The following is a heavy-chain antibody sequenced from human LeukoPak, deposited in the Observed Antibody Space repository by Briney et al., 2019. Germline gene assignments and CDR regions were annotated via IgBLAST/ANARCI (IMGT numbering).Heavy chain of an antibody. Sequence: SETLSLTCAVYGGSFSGYYWSWIRQPPGKGLEWIGEINHSGSTNYNPSLKSRVTISVDTSKNQFSLKLSSVTAADTAVCYCARGGGWTLDAFDIWGQGTMVTVTS. CDR3: ARGGGWTLDAFDI. D-gene: IGHD6-19*01. J-gene: IGHJ3*02. V-gene: IGHV4-34*01. CDR1: GGSFSGYY. CDR2: INHSGST.